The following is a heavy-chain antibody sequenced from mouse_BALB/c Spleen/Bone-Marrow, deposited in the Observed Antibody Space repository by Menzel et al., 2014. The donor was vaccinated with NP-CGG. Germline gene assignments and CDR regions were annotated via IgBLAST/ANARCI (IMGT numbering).Heavy chain of an antibody. CDR3: ARSPYDYAAMDY. J-gene: IGHJ4*01. Sequence: EVNVVESGGGLVQPGGSRKLSCAASGFTFSSFGMHWVRQAPEKGLEWVAYISSGSSTIYYADTVKGRFTISRDSPKNTLFLQMTSLRSEDTAMYYCARSPYDYAAMDYWGQGTSVTVSS. D-gene: IGHD2-4*01. CDR2: ISSGSSTI. V-gene: IGHV5-17*02. CDR1: GFTFSSFG.